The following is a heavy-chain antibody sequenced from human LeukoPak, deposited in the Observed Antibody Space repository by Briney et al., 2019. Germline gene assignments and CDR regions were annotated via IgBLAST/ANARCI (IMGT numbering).Heavy chain of an antibody. J-gene: IGHJ4*02. Sequence: SVKVSCKASGGTFSSYAISWVRQAPGQGLEWMGGIIPIFGTANYAQKFQGRVTITADKSTSTAYKELSSLRSEDTAVYYCARDLNYYDSSAAYWGQGTLVTVSS. V-gene: IGHV1-69*06. CDR3: ARDLNYYDSSAAY. CDR1: GGTFSSYA. D-gene: IGHD3-22*01. CDR2: IIPIFGTA.